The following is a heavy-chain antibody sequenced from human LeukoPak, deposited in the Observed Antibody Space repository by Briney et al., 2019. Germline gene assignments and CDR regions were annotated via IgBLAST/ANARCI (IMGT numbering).Heavy chain of an antibody. CDR1: GFTFDDYG. Sequence: PGGSLRLSCAASGFTFDDYGMSWVRQAPGKGLEWVSGINWNGGSTGYADSVKGRFTISRDNAKNSLYLQMNSLRAEATALYYCARDRYGSGINWFDPWGQGTLVTVSS. D-gene: IGHD3-10*01. CDR2: INWNGGST. J-gene: IGHJ5*02. CDR3: ARDRYGSGINWFDP. V-gene: IGHV3-20*04.